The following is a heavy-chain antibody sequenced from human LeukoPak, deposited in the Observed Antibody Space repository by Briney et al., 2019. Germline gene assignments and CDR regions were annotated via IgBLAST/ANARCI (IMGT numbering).Heavy chain of an antibody. D-gene: IGHD1-26*01. CDR3: ARESLDAFGI. CDR2: IYYSGST. J-gene: IGHJ3*02. V-gene: IGHV4-59*01. CDR1: GGSICSYY. Sequence: SETLSLTCTVSGGSICSYYWSWIRQPPGKGLEWIGYIYYSGSTNYNPSLKSRVTISVDTSKNQFSLKLSSVTAADTAVYYCARESLDAFGIWGQGTMVTVSS.